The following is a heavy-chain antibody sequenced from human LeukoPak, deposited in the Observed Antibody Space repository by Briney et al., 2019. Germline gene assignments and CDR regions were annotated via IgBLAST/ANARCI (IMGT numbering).Heavy chain of an antibody. V-gene: IGHV3-30-3*01. J-gene: IGHJ4*02. CDR2: ISYDGSNK. Sequence: GGSLRLSCAASGFTFSSYAMHWIRQAPGKGLEGVAVISYDGSNKYYADSVKGRFTISRDNSKNTLYLQMNSLRAEDTAVYYCARGVRGVIIPPTGYWGQGTLVTVSS. D-gene: IGHD3-10*01. CDR3: ARGVRGVIIPPTGY. CDR1: GFTFSSYA.